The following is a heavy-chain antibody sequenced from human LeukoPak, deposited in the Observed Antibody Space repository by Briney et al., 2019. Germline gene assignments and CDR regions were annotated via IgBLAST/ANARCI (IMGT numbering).Heavy chain of an antibody. Sequence: GASVKVSCTASGYTFTSYAIHWVRQAPGQGLECMGWITPSGGTNYPQKFQGRVAITWDTSITTAYMDLSSLTSDDPAVYYCARDRYGDGFAHLDYWGQGALVTVSS. V-gene: IGHV1-2*02. CDR2: ITPSGGT. D-gene: IGHD5-24*01. CDR1: GYTFTSYA. CDR3: ARDRYGDGFAHLDY. J-gene: IGHJ4*02.